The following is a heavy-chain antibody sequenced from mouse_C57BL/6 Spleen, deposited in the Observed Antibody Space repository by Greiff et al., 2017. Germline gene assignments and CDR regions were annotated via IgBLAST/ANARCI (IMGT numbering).Heavy chain of an antibody. Sequence: QVQLQQSGPELVKPGASVKISCKASGYAFSSSWMNWVKQRPGKGLEWIGRIYPGDGDTNYNGKFKGKATLTADKSSSTAYMQLSRLTSEDSAVYFCARSAFDFDYWDKGTTHTVPS. CDR2: IYPGDGDT. CDR1: GYAFSSSW. J-gene: IGHJ2*01. V-gene: IGHV1-82*01. CDR3: ARSAFDFDY.